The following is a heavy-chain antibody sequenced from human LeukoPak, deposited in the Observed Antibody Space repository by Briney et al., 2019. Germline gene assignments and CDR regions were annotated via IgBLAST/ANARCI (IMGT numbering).Heavy chain of an antibody. D-gene: IGHD3-10*01. Sequence: SETLSLTCTVSGGSISSYYWSWIRQPPGKGLEWIGYIYYSGSTNYNPSLKSRVTISVDTSKNQFSLKLSSVTAADTAVYYCARERVEITMVRGVINWFDPWGQGTLVTVSS. V-gene: IGHV4-59*01. CDR2: IYYSGST. CDR3: ARERVEITMVRGVINWFDP. J-gene: IGHJ5*02. CDR1: GGSISSYY.